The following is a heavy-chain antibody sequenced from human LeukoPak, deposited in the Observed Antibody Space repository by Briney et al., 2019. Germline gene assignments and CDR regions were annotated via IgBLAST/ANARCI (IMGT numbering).Heavy chain of an antibody. CDR1: GFTFSTSG. J-gene: IGHJ4*02. Sequence: PGGSLRLSCAASGFTFSTSGMNWVRQAPGKGLEWVSVISGSGGKTYYADSVKGRFTISRDNSKNTLYLQMNSLRAEDTAVYYCAKGIAYSSSWYPPFDYWGQGTLVTVSS. V-gene: IGHV3-23*01. CDR2: ISGSGGKT. D-gene: IGHD6-13*01. CDR3: AKGIAYSSSWYPPFDY.